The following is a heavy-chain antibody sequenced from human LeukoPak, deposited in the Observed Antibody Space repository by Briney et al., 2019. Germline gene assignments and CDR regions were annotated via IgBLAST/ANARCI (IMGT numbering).Heavy chain of an antibody. D-gene: IGHD6-13*01. CDR1: GYTFTSYG. CDR3: ARAVAAAVSPYYYYMDV. CDR2: ISAYNGNT. V-gene: IGHV1-18*01. J-gene: IGHJ6*03. Sequence: GASVKVSCKASGYTFTSYGISWVRQAPGQGLEWMGWISAYNGNTNYAQKLQGRVTMTTDTSTSTAYMELRSLRSDDTAVYYCARAVAAAVSPYYYYMDVWGKGTTVTVSS.